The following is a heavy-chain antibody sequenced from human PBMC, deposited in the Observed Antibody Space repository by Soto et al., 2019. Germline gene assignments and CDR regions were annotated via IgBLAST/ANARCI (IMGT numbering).Heavy chain of an antibody. J-gene: IGHJ4*02. Sequence: SETLSLTCTVSGGSISSSSYYWGWIRQPPGKGLEWIGSIYYSGSTYYNPSLKSRVTISVDTSKNQFSLKLSSVTAADTAVYYCARHPTYDFWSGYYISWGQGTLVTVSS. V-gene: IGHV4-39*01. CDR1: GGSISSSSYY. CDR3: ARHPTYDFWSGYYIS. CDR2: IYYSGST. D-gene: IGHD3-3*01.